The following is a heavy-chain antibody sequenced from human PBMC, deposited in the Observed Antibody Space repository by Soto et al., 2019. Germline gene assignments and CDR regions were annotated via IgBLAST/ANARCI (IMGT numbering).Heavy chain of an antibody. CDR3: TKDVDYRNHVNSFDY. J-gene: IGHJ4*02. Sequence: EVQLLESGGGLVQPGGSLRLSCAASGFTLSSYAMSWVRQAPGKGLEWVSAISGSGGSTDYADSVKGRFTISRDNSKNTLYLQMNSLRAENMAVCYWTKDVDYRNHVNSFDYWGQGTLVTVSS. CDR2: ISGSGGST. D-gene: IGHD4-4*01. V-gene: IGHV3-23*01. CDR1: GFTLSSYA.